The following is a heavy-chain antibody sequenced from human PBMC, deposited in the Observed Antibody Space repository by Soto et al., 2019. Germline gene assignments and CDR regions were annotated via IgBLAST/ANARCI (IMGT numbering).Heavy chain of an antibody. CDR2: ICINGSNI. Sequence: PGGSLGLACAACGFTFSSYGVHWVRQAPGKGLEWVAFICINGSNIYYADSVRGRFTISRDNAKNSLYLQMNSLRAEDTAVYYCARDHLRGPSVARGYGMDVWGQGTTVTVSS. CDR1: GFTFSSYG. V-gene: IGHV3-33*01. D-gene: IGHD2-15*01. J-gene: IGHJ6*02. CDR3: ARDHLRGPSVARGYGMDV.